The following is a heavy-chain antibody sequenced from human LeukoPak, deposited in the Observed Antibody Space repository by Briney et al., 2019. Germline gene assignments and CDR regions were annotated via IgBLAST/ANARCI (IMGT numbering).Heavy chain of an antibody. J-gene: IGHJ3*02. D-gene: IGHD2-15*01. V-gene: IGHV3-21*01. CDR2: ISSSSSYI. CDR3: ASGSILGAFDI. Sequence: PSETLSLTCTVSGGSISSSSYYWGWIRQPPGKGLEWVSSISSSSSYIYYADSVKGRFTISRDNAKNSLYLQMNSLRAEDTAVYYCASGSILGAFDIWGQGTMVTVSS. CDR1: GGSISSSS.